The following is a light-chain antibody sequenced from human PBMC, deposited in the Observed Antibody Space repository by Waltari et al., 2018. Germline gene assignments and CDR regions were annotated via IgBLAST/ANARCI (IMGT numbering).Light chain of an antibody. V-gene: IGLV2-23*02. Sequence: QSALSQPASVSGSPGQSVTVSCTGSSRDVVDFNFVFWYRQHPGQAPELLIHDVDKWPLGVSNRFSGSKSGNTASLTISGLQAEDQADYYCCSYAGRGTFVFGTGTQVTVL. J-gene: IGLJ1*01. CDR2: DVD. CDR1: SRDVVDFNF. CDR3: CSYAGRGTFV.